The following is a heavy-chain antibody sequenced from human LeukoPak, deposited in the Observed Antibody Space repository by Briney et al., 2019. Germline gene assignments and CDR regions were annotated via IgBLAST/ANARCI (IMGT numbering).Heavy chain of an antibody. J-gene: IGHJ4*02. CDR1: GGSISSYY. CDR2: IYYSGST. CDR3: ARTPVDTAMVTSYFDY. D-gene: IGHD5-18*01. Sequence: SETLSLTCNVSGGSISSYYWSWIRQPPGKGLEWIGYIYYSGSTNYNPSLKSRVTISVDTSKNQFSLKLSSVTAADTAVYYCARTPVDTAMVTSYFDYWGQGTLVTVSS. V-gene: IGHV4-59*08.